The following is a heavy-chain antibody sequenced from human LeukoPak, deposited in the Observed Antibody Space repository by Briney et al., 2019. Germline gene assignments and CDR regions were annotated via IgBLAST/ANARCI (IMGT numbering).Heavy chain of an antibody. Sequence: SETLSLTCTVSGGSISSSSYYWGWIRQPPGKGLEWIGEINHSGSTNYNPSLKSRVTISVDTSKNQLSLKLSSVTAADTAVYYCARLPWGRYFDWLLPNNWFDPWGQGTLVTVSS. V-gene: IGHV4-39*07. D-gene: IGHD3-9*01. CDR3: ARLPWGRYFDWLLPNNWFDP. CDR1: GGSISSSSYY. CDR2: INHSGST. J-gene: IGHJ5*02.